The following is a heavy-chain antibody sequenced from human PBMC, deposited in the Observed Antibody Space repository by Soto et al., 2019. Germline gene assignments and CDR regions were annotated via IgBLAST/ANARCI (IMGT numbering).Heavy chain of an antibody. CDR3: ARASDGYRSGWYVGYFDY. Sequence: QVQLVQSGAEVKKPGASLKVSCKASGYTFTSYGISWVRQAPGQGLEWMGWIRAYNGYTNYAQKCQGRVTVTTDTSTSTAYMELRSLISDDTAVYYCARASDGYRSGWYVGYFDYWGQGTLVTVSS. D-gene: IGHD6-19*01. V-gene: IGHV1-18*04. CDR2: IRAYNGYT. J-gene: IGHJ4*02. CDR1: GYTFTSYG.